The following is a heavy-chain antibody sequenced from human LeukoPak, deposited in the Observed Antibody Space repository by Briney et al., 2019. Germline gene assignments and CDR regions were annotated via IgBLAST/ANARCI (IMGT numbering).Heavy chain of an antibody. D-gene: IGHD5-12*01. Sequence: GGSLRLSCVVSGFTFSVFEMNWVRQAPGQGLKWISHISTSGSSLYYADSVRGRFTISRDDAKNSLHLQMNSLRVEDTALYYCVREGGYDSLDYWGQGTLVTVSS. CDR2: ISTSGSSL. V-gene: IGHV3-48*03. CDR1: GFTFSVFE. J-gene: IGHJ4*02. CDR3: VREGGYDSLDY.